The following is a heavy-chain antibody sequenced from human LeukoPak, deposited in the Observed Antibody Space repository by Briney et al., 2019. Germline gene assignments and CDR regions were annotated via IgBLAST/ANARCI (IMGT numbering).Heavy chain of an antibody. Sequence: SETLALTCTGSGGSISSYYWSLSRQPPGKGLEWIGYIYYRGSTNYNPSLKSRATISVDTSKDQFSLKLSSVTAAATAVYYCARDGEYADIWGQGTMVTVSS. CDR1: GGSISSYY. CDR3: ARDGEYADI. V-gene: IGHV4-59*01. CDR2: IYYRGST. D-gene: IGHD2-8*01. J-gene: IGHJ3*02.